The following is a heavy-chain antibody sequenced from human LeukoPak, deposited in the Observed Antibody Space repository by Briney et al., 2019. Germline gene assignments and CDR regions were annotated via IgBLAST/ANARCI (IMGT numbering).Heavy chain of an antibody. D-gene: IGHD6-19*01. CDR3: ARDPQEQWLTINWFDP. J-gene: IGHJ5*02. Sequence: GSLRLSCAASGFTFSSYGMHWVRQAPGKGLEWVAVISYDGSNKYYADSVKGRFTISRDNSKNTLYLQMNSLRAEDTAVYYCARDPQEQWLTINWFDPWGQGTLVTVSS. V-gene: IGHV3-30*03. CDR2: ISYDGSNK. CDR1: GFTFSSYG.